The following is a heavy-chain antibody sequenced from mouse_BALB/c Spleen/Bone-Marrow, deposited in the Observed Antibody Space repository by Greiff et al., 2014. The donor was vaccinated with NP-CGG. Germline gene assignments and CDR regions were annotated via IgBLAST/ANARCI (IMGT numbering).Heavy chain of an antibody. D-gene: IGHD1-1*01. V-gene: IGHV14-3*02. J-gene: IGHJ3*01. CDR3: AIYYYGSSGFAY. CDR2: IDPANGST. CDR1: GFNIKDTY. Sequence: VQLKESGAELVKPGASVKLSCTASGFNIKDTYMHWVKQRPEQGLEWIGRIDPANGSTKYDPKFQGKATITADTSSNTAYLQLSSLTSEDTAVYYCAIYYYGSSGFAYWGQGTLVTVSA.